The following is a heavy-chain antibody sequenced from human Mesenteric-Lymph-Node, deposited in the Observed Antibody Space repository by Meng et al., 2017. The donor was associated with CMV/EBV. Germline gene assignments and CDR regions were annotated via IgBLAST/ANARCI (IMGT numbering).Heavy chain of an antibody. CDR1: GKSFSDYS. CDR3: ARGVFVAARFDP. CDR2: VNHRGTL. J-gene: IGHJ5*02. D-gene: IGHD6-6*01. Sequence: TCAVSGKSFSDYSWSWIRQSPGKGLEWLGEVNHRGTLNYNPSLKSRVTISVDTSKNQFSLKLSSMTAADTAVYYCARGVFVAARFDPWGQGTLVTVSS. V-gene: IGHV4-34*01.